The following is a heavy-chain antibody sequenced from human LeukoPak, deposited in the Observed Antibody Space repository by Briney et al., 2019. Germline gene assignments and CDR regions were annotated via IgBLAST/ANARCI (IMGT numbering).Heavy chain of an antibody. V-gene: IGHV4-59*01. J-gene: IGHJ4*02. CDR3: ARVGRKGAAAIPFDY. Sequence: PSETLSLTCTVSGGSISSYYWSWIRQPPGKGLEWVGYIYYSGSTNYNPSLKSRVTISVDTSKNQFSLKLSSVTAADTAVYYCARVGRKGAAAIPFDYWGQGTLVTVSS. D-gene: IGHD6-13*01. CDR2: IYYSGST. CDR1: GGSISSYY.